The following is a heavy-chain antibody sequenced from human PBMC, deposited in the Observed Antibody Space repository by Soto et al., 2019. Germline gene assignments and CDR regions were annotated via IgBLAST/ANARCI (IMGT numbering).Heavy chain of an antibody. D-gene: IGHD6-19*01. J-gene: IGHJ5*02. CDR1: GFTFSSYW. CDR2: LNYDGSTT. Sequence: EVQLVESGGGLVQPGGSLRLSCAASGFTFSSYWMHWVRQVPGKGLVWVSRLNYDGSTTTYADSVTGRFTISRDNARNTLYLQMNRMRAEDTAVYDCARAGTGWYWFDPWGQGTLVTVSS. V-gene: IGHV3-74*03. CDR3: ARAGTGWYWFDP.